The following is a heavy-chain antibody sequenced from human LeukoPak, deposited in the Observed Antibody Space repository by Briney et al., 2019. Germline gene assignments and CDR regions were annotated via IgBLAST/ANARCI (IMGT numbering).Heavy chain of an antibody. V-gene: IGHV4-34*01. CDR2: INHSGNT. J-gene: IGHJ4*02. D-gene: IGHD1-26*01. Sequence: SETLSLTCAVYVGSFSAYHWSWIRQPPGKGLEWIGEINHSGNTNSNPSLKSRVTISVDTSKNQFSLKVTSVIAADTAVYYCARGQGSYRFFDYCGQGTLWAVSS. CDR3: ARGQGSYRFFDY. CDR1: VGSFSAYH.